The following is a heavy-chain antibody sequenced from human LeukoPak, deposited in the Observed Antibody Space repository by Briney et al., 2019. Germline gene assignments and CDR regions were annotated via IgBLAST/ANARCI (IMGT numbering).Heavy chain of an antibody. CDR3: ASTVVPAGISGIAARISSFDY. J-gene: IGHJ4*02. CDR1: GGSISSGNYY. D-gene: IGHD2-2*01. Sequence: SETLSLTCTVSGGSISSGNYYWSWIRQPAGKGLEWIGRVYTSGITNYNPSLKSRVTISVDTSKNQFSLKLNSVTAADTAVYYRASTVVPAGISGIAARISSFDYWGQGTLVTVSS. V-gene: IGHV4-61*02. CDR2: VYTSGIT.